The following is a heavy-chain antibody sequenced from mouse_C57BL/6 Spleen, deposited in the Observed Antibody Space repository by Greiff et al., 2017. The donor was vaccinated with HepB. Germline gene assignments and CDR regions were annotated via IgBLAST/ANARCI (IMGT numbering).Heavy chain of an antibody. CDR1: GYTFTSYW. V-gene: IGHV1-55*01. J-gene: IGHJ2*01. Sequence: QVQLQQPGAELVKPGASVKMSCKASGYTFTSYWITWVKQRPGQGLEWIGDIYPGSGSTNYNEKFKSKATLTVDTSSSTAYMQLSSLTSEDSAVYYCARSGTTVVATPFDYWGQGTTRTVSS. CDR3: ARSGTTVVATPFDY. D-gene: IGHD1-1*01. CDR2: IYPGSGST.